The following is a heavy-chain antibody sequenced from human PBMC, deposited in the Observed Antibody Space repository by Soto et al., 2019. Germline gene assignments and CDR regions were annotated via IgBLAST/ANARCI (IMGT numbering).Heavy chain of an antibody. D-gene: IGHD2-21*02. V-gene: IGHV3-48*02. CDR1: GFSFSDYS. CDR3: ARLPKGSLVTA. CDR2: ISSSSDKT. J-gene: IGHJ4*02. Sequence: LVESGGALVYPGGSLRLSCIASGFSFSDYSMNWVRQAPGKGLQWVSYISSSSDKTYYADSVKGRFTVSRDNAKNALFLEMNSLRDDDTGTYYCARLPKGSLVTAWGQGTRVTVSS.